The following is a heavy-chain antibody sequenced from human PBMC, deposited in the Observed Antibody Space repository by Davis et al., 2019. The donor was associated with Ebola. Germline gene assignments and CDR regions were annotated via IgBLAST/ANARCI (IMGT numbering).Heavy chain of an antibody. CDR3: ARHYDFWSGYFDY. V-gene: IGHV4-59*08. CDR1: GGSISSYY. D-gene: IGHD3-3*01. J-gene: IGHJ4*02. CDR2: IYYSGST. Sequence: LSLTCTVSGGSISSYYWSWIRQPPGKGLEWIGYIYYSGSTNYNPSLKSRVTISVDTSKNQFSLKLSSVTAADTAVYYCARHYDFWSGYFDYWGQGTLVTVSS.